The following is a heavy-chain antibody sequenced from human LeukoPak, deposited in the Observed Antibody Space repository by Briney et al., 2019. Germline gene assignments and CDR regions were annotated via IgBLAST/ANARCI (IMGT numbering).Heavy chain of an antibody. D-gene: IGHD2-15*01. CDR3: ARGRGLMVAALDY. Sequence: GESLKISCKGSGYTIGSFGSYWIAWVRRMPGKGLEWMGSIYPIDSDTRYNPSFEGQVTVSVDRSISTAYLQWSSLKASDTAMYYCARGRGLMVAALDYWGQGTLVTVSS. V-gene: IGHV5-51*01. CDR1: GYTIGSFGSYW. J-gene: IGHJ4*02. CDR2: IYPIDSDT.